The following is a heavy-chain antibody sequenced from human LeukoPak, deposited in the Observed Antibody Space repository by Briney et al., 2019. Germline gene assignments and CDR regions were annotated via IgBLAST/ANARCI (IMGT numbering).Heavy chain of an antibody. J-gene: IGHJ5*02. D-gene: IGHD2-8*01. CDR1: GYTFTGYY. CDR3: ARAILLGCDP. V-gene: IGHV1-8*03. Sequence: GASVKVSCKASGYTFTGYYMHWVRQAPGQGLEWMGWMNPNSGNTGYAQKFQGRVTITRNTSISTAYMELSSLRSEDTAVYYCARAILLGCDPWGQGTLVTVSS. CDR2: MNPNSGNT.